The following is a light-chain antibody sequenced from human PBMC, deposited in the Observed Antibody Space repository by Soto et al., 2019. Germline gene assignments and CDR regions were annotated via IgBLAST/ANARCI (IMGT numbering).Light chain of an antibody. V-gene: IGKV1-5*03. CDR1: QTVSRW. Sequence: DIQMTQSPSTLSSSVGDRVTITCRASQTVSRWLAWYQQKPGRAPQLLIEKASTLESGVPSRFSGSGSGTDLPLTINSLQPEDYATYTCQQFHRFPITFGQGTRLESK. CDR3: QQFHRFPIT. J-gene: IGKJ5*01. CDR2: KAS.